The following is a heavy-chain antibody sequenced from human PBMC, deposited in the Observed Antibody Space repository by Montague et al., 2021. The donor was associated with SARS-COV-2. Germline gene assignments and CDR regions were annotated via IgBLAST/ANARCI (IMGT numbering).Heavy chain of an antibody. CDR1: GGSISSSSYY. Sequence: SETRSLTCTVSGGSISSSSYYWGWIRQPPGKRLEWIGSIYYSGSTYYNPSLKSRVTISVDTSKNQFSLELSSVTAAATAVYYCARMTLLRYFDWLSHGGYFDYWGQGTLVTVSS. V-gene: IGHV4-39*01. CDR2: IYYSGST. CDR3: ARMTLLRYFDWLSHGGYFDY. J-gene: IGHJ4*02. D-gene: IGHD3-9*01.